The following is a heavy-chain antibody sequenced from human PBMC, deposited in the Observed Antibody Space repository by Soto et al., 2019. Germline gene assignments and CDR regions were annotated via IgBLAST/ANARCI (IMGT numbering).Heavy chain of an antibody. Sequence: QVQLVESGGGVVQPGRSLRLSCAASGFTFSSYAMHWVRQAPGKGLEWVAVISYDGSNKYYADSVKGRFTISRDNSKNTLYLQMNSLRAEDTAVYYCARVPQGWGQGTLVTVSS. V-gene: IGHV3-30-3*01. CDR3: ARVPQG. J-gene: IGHJ4*02. CDR1: GFTFSSYA. CDR2: ISYDGSNK.